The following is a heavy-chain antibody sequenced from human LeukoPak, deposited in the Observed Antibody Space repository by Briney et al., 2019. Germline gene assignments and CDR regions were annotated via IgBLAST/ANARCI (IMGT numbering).Heavy chain of an antibody. D-gene: IGHD1-26*01. CDR1: GFTFNAYN. CDR3: ARDNSVGDNAWWFDP. Sequence: ASVKVSCKASGFTFNAYNIHWVRQAPGQGLELMGWINPKSGGANYAQKFQGRVTITWETSISTDYMELSSLRSEDTAIYYCARDNSVGDNAWWFDPWGQGTLVTVSS. CDR2: INPKSGGA. J-gene: IGHJ5*02. V-gene: IGHV1-2*02.